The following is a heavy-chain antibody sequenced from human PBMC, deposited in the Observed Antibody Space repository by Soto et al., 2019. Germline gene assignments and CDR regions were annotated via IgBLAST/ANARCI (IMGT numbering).Heavy chain of an antibody. D-gene: IGHD2-8*01. CDR3: ARHPYATNYYYYGMDV. CDR1: GYSFTSYW. V-gene: IGHV5-10-1*01. J-gene: IGHJ6*02. Sequence: GGSLKISCKGSGYSFTSYWISWVRQMPGKGLEWMGRIDPSDSYTNYSPSFQGHVTISADKSISTAYLQWSSLKASDTAMYYCARHPYATNYYYYGMDVWGQGTTVTVSS. CDR2: IDPSDSYT.